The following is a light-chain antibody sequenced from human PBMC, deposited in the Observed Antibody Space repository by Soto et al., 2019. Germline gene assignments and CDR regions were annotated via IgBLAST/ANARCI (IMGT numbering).Light chain of an antibody. V-gene: IGLV1-40*01. CDR3: QSYDSSLSLL. CDR2: GKN. CDR1: SSNIGASYD. Sequence: QSVLKQPPSMSGAPGQRVTNSCTGGSSNIGASYDVNWYQQLPGTAPKLLIYGKNNRPSGIPDRFSGSKSGTSSSLAITGLNAEDEADYSFQSYDSSLSLLFGGWTKLTVL. J-gene: IGLJ2*01.